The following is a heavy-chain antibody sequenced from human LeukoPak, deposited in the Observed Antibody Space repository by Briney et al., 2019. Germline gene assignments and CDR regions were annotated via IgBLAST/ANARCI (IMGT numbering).Heavy chain of an antibody. D-gene: IGHD2-15*01. CDR2: INPNSGGT. J-gene: IGHJ4*02. CDR1: GYTFTGYY. CDR3: ARERGVVVVAAIDY. Sequence: ASVKVSCKASGYTFTGYYMHWVRQAPGQGLEWMGWINPNSGGTNYAQKFQGRVTMTRDTSISTAYMELSRLRSDDTAVYRCARERGVVVVAAIDYWGQGTLVTVSS. V-gene: IGHV1-2*02.